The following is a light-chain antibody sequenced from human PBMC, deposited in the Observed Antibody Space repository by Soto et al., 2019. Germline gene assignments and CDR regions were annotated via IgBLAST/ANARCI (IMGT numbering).Light chain of an antibody. CDR1: QSISVW. Sequence: DTQMTQSPATLSSSVGGRVTITCRASQSISVWLAWYQQKAGKAPNLLIYKASRLESGVPSRFSGSGSETEFTLTISGLQPGDSATYYCQQYNSYSPTFGQGTKVDIK. CDR2: KAS. J-gene: IGKJ1*01. V-gene: IGKV1-5*03. CDR3: QQYNSYSPT.